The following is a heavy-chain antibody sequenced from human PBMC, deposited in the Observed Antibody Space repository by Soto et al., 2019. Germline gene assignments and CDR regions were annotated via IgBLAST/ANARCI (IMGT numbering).Heavy chain of an antibody. CDR1: GGTFGRYT. J-gene: IGHJ6*04. Sequence: QVQLVQSGAEVKKPGSSVKVSCKASGGTFGRYTLSWVRQAPGQGLEWMGWIIPILETANYARRFQGRLTITAGTSTGTAYMDLSGLKSDDTGVYYCARGGKLGGDLDVWGKGTPVTVSS. V-gene: IGHV1-69*08. CDR2: IIPILETA. CDR3: ARGGKLGGDLDV. D-gene: IGHD3-10*01.